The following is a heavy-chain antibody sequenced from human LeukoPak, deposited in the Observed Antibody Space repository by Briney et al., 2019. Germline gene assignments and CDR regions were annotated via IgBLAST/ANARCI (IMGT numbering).Heavy chain of an antibody. CDR1: GGAISSGAYY. D-gene: IGHD2-2*01. V-gene: IGHV4-30-2*01. J-gene: IGHJ3*02. Sequence: ASETLSSTCTVSGGAISSGAYYCSWIWPPPPTSLVWIGDIYHSGSTYYNPSLKSRVTISVDRSKNQFSLKLSSVTAADTAVYYCARDIVVVPAASFYAFDIWGQGTMVTVSS. CDR2: IYHSGST. CDR3: ARDIVVVPAASFYAFDI.